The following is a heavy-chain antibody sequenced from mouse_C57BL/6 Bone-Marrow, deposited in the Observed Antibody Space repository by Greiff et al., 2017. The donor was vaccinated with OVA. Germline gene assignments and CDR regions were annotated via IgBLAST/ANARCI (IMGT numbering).Heavy chain of an antibody. V-gene: IGHV1-26*01. Sequence: VQLQQSGPELVKPGASVKISCKASGYTFTDYYMNWVKQSHGKSLEWIGDINPNNGGTSYNQKFKGKATLTVDKSSSTAYMELRSLTSEDSAVYYCAREEGIYCDDDGGAWFAYWGQGTLVTVSA. D-gene: IGHD2-4*01. J-gene: IGHJ3*01. CDR1: GYTFTDYY. CDR3: AREEGIYCDDDGGAWFAY. CDR2: INPNNGGT.